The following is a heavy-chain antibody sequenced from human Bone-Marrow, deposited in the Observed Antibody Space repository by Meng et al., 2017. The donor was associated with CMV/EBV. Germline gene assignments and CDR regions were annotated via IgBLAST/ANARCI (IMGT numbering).Heavy chain of an antibody. CDR1: GGSISSSSYY. CDR2: IYYSGST. CDR3: ARAGSAMVRGGKGAIFYYYGMDV. D-gene: IGHD3-10*01. Sequence: PETLSLTCTVSGGSISSSSYYWGWIRQPPGKGLEWIGSIYYSGSTYYNPSLKSRVTISVDTSKNQFSLKLSSVTAADTAMYYCARAGSAMVRGGKGAIFYYYGMDVWGQGTTVTVSS. J-gene: IGHJ6*02. V-gene: IGHV4-39*07.